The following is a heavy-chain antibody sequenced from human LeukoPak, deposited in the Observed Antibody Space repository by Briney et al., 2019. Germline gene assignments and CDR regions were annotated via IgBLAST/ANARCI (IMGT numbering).Heavy chain of an antibody. D-gene: IGHD6-13*01. J-gene: IGHJ4*02. V-gene: IGHV5-51*01. CDR3: ARQGDSSWLNKFDY. CDR1: GYSFTSYW. Sequence: GESLKISCKGSGYSFTSYWIGWVRQMPGKGLEWMGIIYPGDSDTKYSPSFQGQVTISADKPISTAYLQWSSLKASDTAMYFCARQGDSSWLNKFDYWGQGTLVTVSS. CDR2: IYPGDSDT.